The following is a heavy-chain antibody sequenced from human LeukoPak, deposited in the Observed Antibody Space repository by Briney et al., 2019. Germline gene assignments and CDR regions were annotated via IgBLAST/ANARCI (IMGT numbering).Heavy chain of an antibody. CDR2: IYPGDSDT. V-gene: IGHV5-51*01. CDR3: ARHPYCTNGVCPGGEFDY. D-gene: IGHD2-8*01. J-gene: IGHJ4*02. Sequence: GESLKISCKGSGYSFTSYWIGWVRQMPGKGLEWMGIIYPGDSDTRYSPSFQGQVTISADKSISTAYLQWSSLKASDTAMYYCARHPYCTNGVCPGGEFDYWGQGTLVTVSS. CDR1: GYSFTSYW.